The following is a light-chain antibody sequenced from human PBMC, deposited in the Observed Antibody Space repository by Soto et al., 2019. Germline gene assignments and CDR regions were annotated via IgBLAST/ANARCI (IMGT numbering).Light chain of an antibody. CDR2: EVN. CDR1: SSDIGSYDL. Sequence: QSALTQPASVSGSPGQSITISCTGASSDIGSYDLVSWYQQNPGKTPRLIIYEVNKRPWGVSNRFSGSKSGNTASLTISGLQAEDEADYYCRSYTSSNTLVFGGGTQLTVL. V-gene: IGLV2-23*02. J-gene: IGLJ7*01. CDR3: RSYTSSNTLV.